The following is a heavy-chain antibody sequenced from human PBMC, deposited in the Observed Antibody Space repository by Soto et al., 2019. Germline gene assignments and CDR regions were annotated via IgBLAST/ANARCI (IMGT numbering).Heavy chain of an antibody. CDR3: ARVSFDVQW. Sequence: KRVQSGAEVKKPGASVRVSCKTSGPTFIAYYIHWVRQAPGQGLDWMGWIDPKSGGTTYEQKFMGRVTMTRHTSINTAYMYLNRLTSEDTAVYYCARVSFDVQWWGQGTLITVSS. CDR1: GPTFIAYY. V-gene: IGHV1-2*02. CDR2: IDPKSGGT. D-gene: IGHD3-9*01. J-gene: IGHJ4*02.